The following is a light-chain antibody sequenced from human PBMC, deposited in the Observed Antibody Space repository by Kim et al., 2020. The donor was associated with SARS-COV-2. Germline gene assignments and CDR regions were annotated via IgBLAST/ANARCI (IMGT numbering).Light chain of an antibody. CDR1: QSVSSN. CDR3: QQYNNWPPEIT. CDR2: GAS. Sequence: EIVMTQSPATLSVSPGERATLSCRASQSVSSNLAWYQQKPGQAPRLLIYGASTRATGIPARFSGSGSGTEFTLTISSLQSEDFAVYYSQQYNNWPPEITFGQGTKLEI. J-gene: IGKJ2*01. V-gene: IGKV3-15*01.